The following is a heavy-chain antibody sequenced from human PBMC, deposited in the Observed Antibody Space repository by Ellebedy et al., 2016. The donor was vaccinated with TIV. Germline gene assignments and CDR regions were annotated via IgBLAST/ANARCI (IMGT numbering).Heavy chain of an antibody. Sequence: PGGSLRLSCAASGFTVSGYWMHWVRHAPGEGLVWLSRINTDGSSKSYAGLVEGRFTTSRDNAKNTVYLQIDRLRAEDTAVYFCARESFRYFDWDLWGQGTPVTVSS. V-gene: IGHV3-74*01. D-gene: IGHD3-9*01. CDR3: ARESFRYFDWDL. J-gene: IGHJ4*02. CDR2: INTDGSSK. CDR1: GFTVSGYW.